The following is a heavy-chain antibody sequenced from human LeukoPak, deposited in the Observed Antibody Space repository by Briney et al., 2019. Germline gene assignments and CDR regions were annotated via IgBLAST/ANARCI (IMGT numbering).Heavy chain of an antibody. D-gene: IGHD5-24*01. CDR3: ARKGMATIRGGDAFDI. V-gene: IGHV4-59*01. J-gene: IGHJ3*02. CDR2: IYYSGST. CDR1: GGSISSYY. Sequence: QPSETLSLTCTVSGGSISSYYWSWIRQPPGKGLEWIGYIYYSGSTNYNPSLKSRVTISVDTSKNQFSLKLSSVTAADTAVYYCARKGMATIRGGDAFDIWGQGTMVTVSS.